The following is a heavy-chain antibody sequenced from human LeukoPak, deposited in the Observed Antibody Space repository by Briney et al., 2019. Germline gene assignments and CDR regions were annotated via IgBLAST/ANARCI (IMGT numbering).Heavy chain of an antibody. CDR1: GFTFSSYD. J-gene: IGHJ4*02. V-gene: IGHV3-30*02. CDR2: IRYDGNNK. Sequence: GGSLRLSCAASGFTFSSYDMHWVRQAPGKGLEWVAFIRYDGNNKYYADSVKGRFTISRDDSKNTLYLQMNSLRAEDTAVYYCAKDRLRGHNYFDYWGQGTLVTVSS. D-gene: IGHD3-16*01. CDR3: AKDRLRGHNYFDY.